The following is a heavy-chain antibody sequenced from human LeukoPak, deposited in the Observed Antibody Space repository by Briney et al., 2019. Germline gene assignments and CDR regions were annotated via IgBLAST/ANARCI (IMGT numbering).Heavy chain of an antibody. CDR2: ISYDGSNK. CDR3: AKDRYCSSTSCYIVGYYYYGMDV. J-gene: IGHJ6*02. V-gene: IGHV3-30*18. D-gene: IGHD2-2*02. CDR1: GFTFSSYG. Sequence: PGGSLRLSCAASGFTFSSYGMHWVRQAPGKGLEWVAVISYDGSNKYYADSVKGRFTISRDNSKNTLYLQMNSLRAEDTAVYYCAKDRYCSSTSCYIVGYYYYGMDVWGQGTTVTVSS.